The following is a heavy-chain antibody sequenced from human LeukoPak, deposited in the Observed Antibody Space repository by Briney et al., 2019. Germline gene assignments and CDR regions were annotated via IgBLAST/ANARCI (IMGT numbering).Heavy chain of an antibody. CDR3: ASLAYYGGDCYSGAFDI. Sequence: SVKVSCKASGGTFSSYAISWVRQAPGQGLEWMGGIIPIFGTANYAQKFQGRVTITADESTSTAYMELSSLRSEDTAVYYCASLAYYGGDCYSGAFDIWGQGTMVTVSS. CDR2: IIPIFGTA. D-gene: IGHD2-21*02. V-gene: IGHV1-69*01. J-gene: IGHJ3*02. CDR1: GGTFSSYA.